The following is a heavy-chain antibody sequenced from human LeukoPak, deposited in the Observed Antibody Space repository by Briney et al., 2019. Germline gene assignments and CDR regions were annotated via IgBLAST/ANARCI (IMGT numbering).Heavy chain of an antibody. CDR1: GFTFSSYS. CDR2: ISSSSSYI. CDR3: ARVPSGYYYDSSGCS. Sequence: PGGSLRLSCAASGFTFSSYSMNWVRQAPGKGLEWVSSISSSSSYIYYADSVKGRFTISRDNAKNSLYLQMNSLRAEDTAVYYCARVPSGYYYDSSGCSWGQGTLVTVSS. J-gene: IGHJ4*02. D-gene: IGHD3-22*01. V-gene: IGHV3-21*01.